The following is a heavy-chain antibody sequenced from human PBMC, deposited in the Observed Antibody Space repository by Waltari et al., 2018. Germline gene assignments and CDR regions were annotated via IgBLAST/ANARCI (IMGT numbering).Heavy chain of an antibody. J-gene: IGHJ6*02. Sequence: QVQLVQSGAEVKKPGSSVKVSCKASGGTFSSYTISWVRQAPGQGLEWMGRISTDLGIANYAPNFQGRVTITADQSTSTAYMELSSLRSEDTAVYYCATSTTIFGMGITNYYYYGMDVWGQGTTVTVSS. V-gene: IGHV1-69*02. CDR2: ISTDLGIA. D-gene: IGHD3-3*01. CDR3: ATSTTIFGMGITNYYYYGMDV. CDR1: GGTFSSYT.